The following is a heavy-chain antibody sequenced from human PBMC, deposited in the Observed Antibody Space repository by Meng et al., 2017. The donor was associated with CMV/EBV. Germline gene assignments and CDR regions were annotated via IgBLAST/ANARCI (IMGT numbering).Heavy chain of an antibody. CDR1: GGTFSSYA. J-gene: IGHJ6*02. D-gene: IGHD6-6*01. CDR2: IIPIFGTA. CDR3: ARVNSSSFGYYYYGMDV. Sequence: SVTVSCKASGGTFSSYAISWVRQAPGQGLEWMGGIIPIFGTANYAQKFQGRVTITTDESTSTAYMELSSLRFEDTAVYYCARVNSSSFGYYYYGMDVWGQGTTVTVSS. V-gene: IGHV1-69*05.